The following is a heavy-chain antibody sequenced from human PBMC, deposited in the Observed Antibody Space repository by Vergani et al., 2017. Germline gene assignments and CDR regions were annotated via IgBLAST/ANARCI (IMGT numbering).Heavy chain of an antibody. CDR1: GGTFSSYA. CDR3: ARGIVVVAATPPYDSSGYYYYFDY. V-gene: IGHV1-69*12. Sequence: QVQLVQSGAEVKKPGSSVKVSCKASGGTFSSYAISWVRQAPGQGLEWMGGIIPIFGTVNYAQKFQGRVTLTADESTSTAYMELSSLRSEDTAVYYCARGIVVVAATPPYDSSGYYYYFDYWGQGTLVTVSS. CDR2: IIPIFGTV. D-gene: IGHD3-22*01. J-gene: IGHJ4*02.